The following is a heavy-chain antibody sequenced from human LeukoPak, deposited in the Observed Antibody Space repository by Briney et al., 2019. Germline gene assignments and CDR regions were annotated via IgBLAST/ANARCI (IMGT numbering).Heavy chain of an antibody. CDR1: GGSISSSSYY. Sequence: SETMSLTCTVSGGSISSSSYYWGWFRQPPGKGLEWIGSIYYSGSTYYNPSLKSRVTISVDTSKNQFSLKLSSVTAADTAVYYCARESLLWFGESPNFDYWGQGTLVTVSS. D-gene: IGHD3-10*01. CDR3: ARESLLWFGESPNFDY. V-gene: IGHV4-39*07. J-gene: IGHJ4*02. CDR2: IYYSGST.